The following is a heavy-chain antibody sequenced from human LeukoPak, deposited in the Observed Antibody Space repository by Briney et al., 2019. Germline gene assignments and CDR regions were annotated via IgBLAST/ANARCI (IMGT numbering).Heavy chain of an antibody. D-gene: IGHD2-2*01. CDR1: GDSISSGGYY. CDR3: ARNPSSIVVVPAAWFDP. J-gene: IGHJ5*02. CDR2: IYYSGST. Sequence: SQTLSLTCTVSGDSISSGGYYWSWLRQHPGKGLEWIGYIYYSGSTYYNPSLKSRVTISVDTSKNQFSLKLSSVTAADTAVYYCARNPSSIVVVPAAWFDPWGQGTLVTVSS. V-gene: IGHV4-31*03.